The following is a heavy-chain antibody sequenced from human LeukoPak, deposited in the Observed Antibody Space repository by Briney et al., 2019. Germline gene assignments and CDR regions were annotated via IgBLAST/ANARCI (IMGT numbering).Heavy chain of an antibody. V-gene: IGHV1-69*04. D-gene: IGHD3-22*01. CDR3: ARDPPNYYDSSGYPDNFDY. J-gene: IGHJ4*02. CDR1: GGTFSSYT. CDR2: IIPTLGIA. Sequence: SVKVSCKASGGTFSSYTISWVRQAPGQGLEWMGRIIPTLGIANYAQKFQGRATITADKSTSTAYMELSSLRSEDTAVYYCARDPPNYYDSSGYPDNFDYWGQGTLVTVSS.